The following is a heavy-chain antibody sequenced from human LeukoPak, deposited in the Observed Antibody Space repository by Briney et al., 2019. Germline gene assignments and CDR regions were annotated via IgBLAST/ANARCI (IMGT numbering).Heavy chain of an antibody. Sequence: ASETVSCTVSVYTLTELSMHWVRQAPGNGLEWLGGFDPEDGETIYAQKFQGRVIMTEDTSTDTAYMELSSMRSEDTAVYYCVTLSISMRYGESYFDYWGQGTLVTVSS. CDR3: VTLSISMRYGESYFDY. J-gene: IGHJ4*02. CDR1: VYTLTELS. V-gene: IGHV1-24*01. D-gene: IGHD3-22*01. CDR2: FDPEDGET.